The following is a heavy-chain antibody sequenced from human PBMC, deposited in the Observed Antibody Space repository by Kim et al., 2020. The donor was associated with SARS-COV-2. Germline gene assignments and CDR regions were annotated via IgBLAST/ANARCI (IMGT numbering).Heavy chain of an antibody. V-gene: IGHV1-69*13. CDR1: GGTFSSYA. J-gene: IGHJ6*02. CDR3: ARVPAGTGYYYYYYGMDV. CDR2: IIPIFGTA. D-gene: IGHD6-13*01. Sequence: SVKVSCKASGGTFSSYAISWVRQAPGQGLEWMGGIIPIFGTANYTQKFQGRVTITADESTSTAYMELSSLRSEDTAVYYCARVPAGTGYYYYYYGMDVWGQGTTVTVSS.